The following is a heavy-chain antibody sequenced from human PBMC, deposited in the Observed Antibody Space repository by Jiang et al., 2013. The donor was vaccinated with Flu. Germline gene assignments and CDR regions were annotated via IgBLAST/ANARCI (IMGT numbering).Heavy chain of an antibody. J-gene: IGHJ4*02. CDR3: AHSKQISSTSCYFDY. Sequence: WDDDKRYSPSLKSRLTITKDTSKNQVVLTMTNMDPVDTATYYCAHSKQISSTSCYFDYWGQGTLVTVSS. D-gene: IGHD2-2*01. CDR2: WDDDK. V-gene: IGHV2-5*02.